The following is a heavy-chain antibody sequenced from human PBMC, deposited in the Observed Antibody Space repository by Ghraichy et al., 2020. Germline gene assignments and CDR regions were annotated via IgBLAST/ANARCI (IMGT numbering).Heavy chain of an antibody. D-gene: IGHD6-19*01. V-gene: IGHV4-59*08. CDR1: GGSISSYY. Sequence: SETLSLTCTVSGGSISSYYWSWIRQPPGKGLEWIGYIYYSGSTNYNPSLKSRVTISVDTSKNQFSLKLSSVTAADTAGYYCARLEYSSGWYPFPTRSHFDYWGQGTLVTVSS. J-gene: IGHJ4*02. CDR3: ARLEYSSGWYPFPTRSHFDY. CDR2: IYYSGST.